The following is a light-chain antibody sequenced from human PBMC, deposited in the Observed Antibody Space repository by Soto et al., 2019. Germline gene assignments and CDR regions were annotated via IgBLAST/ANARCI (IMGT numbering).Light chain of an antibody. J-gene: IGLJ1*01. Sequence: QSALTQPASVSGSPGQSITISCTGTSSDVGGYNYVSWYQQHPGKAPNLMIYDVSNRPSGVSNRFSGSKSGNTASLTISGLQAEDEADYYCSSYTSSSTHNYVFGTGTKVTVL. CDR3: SSYTSSSTHNYV. CDR2: DVS. CDR1: SSDVGGYNY. V-gene: IGLV2-14*01.